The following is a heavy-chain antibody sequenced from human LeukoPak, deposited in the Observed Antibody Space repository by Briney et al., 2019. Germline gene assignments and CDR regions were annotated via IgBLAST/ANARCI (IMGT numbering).Heavy chain of an antibody. D-gene: IGHD5-18*01. Sequence: SETLSLTCTVSGGSISSSSYYWGWIRQPPGKGLEWIGSIYYSGSTYYNPSLKSRVTISVDTSKNQFSLKLNSVTAADTAVYYCARDKEHSYGRYFDFWGQGISVTVSS. CDR2: IYYSGST. CDR3: ARDKEHSYGRYFDF. J-gene: IGHJ4*02. CDR1: GGSISSSSYY. V-gene: IGHV4-39*02.